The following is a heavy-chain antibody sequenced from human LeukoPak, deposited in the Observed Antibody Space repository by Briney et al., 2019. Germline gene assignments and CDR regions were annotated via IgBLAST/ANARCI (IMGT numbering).Heavy chain of an antibody. CDR2: INHRRST. CDR1: GGPFSGYY. V-gene: IGHV4-34*01. D-gene: IGHD3-16*01. Sequence: SETLSLTCAVYGGPFSGYYWSWIRQSPGKGLEWIGEINHRRSTNYSPSLKSRVTMSADTSKNQFSLKLRSVTAADTAVYYCARKGGKSTFLPHFYYYMDVWGEGTTVTVSS. J-gene: IGHJ6*03. CDR3: ARKGGKSTFLPHFYYYMDV.